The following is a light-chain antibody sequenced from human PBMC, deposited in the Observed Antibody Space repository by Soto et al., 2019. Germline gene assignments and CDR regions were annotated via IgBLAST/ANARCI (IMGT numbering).Light chain of an antibody. CDR2: DAS. CDR1: QSVGSA. V-gene: IGKV3-11*01. J-gene: IGKJ3*01. Sequence: EIVLTQSPATLSLYPGERATLSCRAIQSVGSALAWYQQKPGQTPRLLSYDASSRATGIPARFSGSGSGTDFTLTISSLEPEDSAVSYCQQRSNWPPYTFGPGTMVDIK. CDR3: QQRSNWPPYT.